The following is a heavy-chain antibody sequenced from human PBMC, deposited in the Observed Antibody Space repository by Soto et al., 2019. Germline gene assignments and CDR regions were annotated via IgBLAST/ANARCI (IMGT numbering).Heavy chain of an antibody. CDR3: ARDSPSRYGMDV. Sequence: TLSLTCTFSGGSISSGGYYWSWIPQHPGKGLEWIGYIYYSGSTYYNPSLKSRVTISVDTSKNQFSLKLSSVTAADTAVYYFARDSPSRYGMDVWGQGTTVTVSS. V-gene: IGHV4-31*03. J-gene: IGHJ6*02. CDR1: GGSISSGGYY. CDR2: IYYSGST.